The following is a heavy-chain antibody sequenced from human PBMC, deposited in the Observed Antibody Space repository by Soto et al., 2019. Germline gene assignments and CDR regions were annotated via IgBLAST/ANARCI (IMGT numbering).Heavy chain of an antibody. J-gene: IGHJ4*02. CDR1: GGSISSGGYY. V-gene: IGHV4-31*03. Sequence: SETLSLTCTVSGGSISSGGYYWSWIRQHPGKGLEWIGYIYYSGSTYYNPSLKSRVTISVDTSKNQFSPKLSSVTAADTAVYYCARENRRDGYNHIDYWGQGTLVTVSS. CDR2: IYYSGST. CDR3: ARENRRDGYNHIDY. D-gene: IGHD5-12*01.